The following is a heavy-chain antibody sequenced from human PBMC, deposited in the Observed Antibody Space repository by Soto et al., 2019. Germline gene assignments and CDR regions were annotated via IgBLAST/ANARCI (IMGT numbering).Heavy chain of an antibody. V-gene: IGHV3-33*01. D-gene: IGHD6-13*01. CDR2: IWYDGSNK. J-gene: IGHJ4*02. CDR3: AREGAAAAGLDY. CDR1: GFTFSSYG. Sequence: QPGGSLRLSCAASGFTFSSYGMHWVRQAPGKGLEWVAVIWYDGSNKYYADSVKGRFTISRDNSKNTLYLQMNSLRAEDTAVYYCAREGAAAAGLDYWGQGTLVTVSS.